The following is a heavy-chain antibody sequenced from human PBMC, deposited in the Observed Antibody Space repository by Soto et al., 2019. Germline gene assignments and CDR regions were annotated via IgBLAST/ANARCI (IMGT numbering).Heavy chain of an antibody. CDR1: GYTFTGYY. Sequence: ASVKVSCKASGYTFTGYYMHWVRQAPGQGLEWMGWINPNSGGTNYAQKFQGWVTMTRDTSISTAYMELSRLRSDDTAVYYCAISSGYTRSSLDYWGQGTLVTVSS. D-gene: IGHD6-19*01. V-gene: IGHV1-2*04. CDR2: INPNSGGT. CDR3: AISSGYTRSSLDY. J-gene: IGHJ4*02.